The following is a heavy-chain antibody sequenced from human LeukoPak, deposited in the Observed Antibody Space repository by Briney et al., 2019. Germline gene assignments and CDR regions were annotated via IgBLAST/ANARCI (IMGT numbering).Heavy chain of an antibody. D-gene: IGHD6-19*01. CDR2: IYHSGST. J-gene: IGHJ3*02. CDR3: ARDSLPVAGTGSDAFDI. Sequence: PSETLSLTCGVSGGSISSGGFSWSWIRQPPGKGLEWIGYIYHSGSTYYKPSLKSRVTISIDRSKNYSSLNLSSVTAADTAVYYCARDSLPVAGTGSDAFDIWGQGTMVTVSS. CDR1: GGSISSGGFS. V-gene: IGHV4-30-2*01.